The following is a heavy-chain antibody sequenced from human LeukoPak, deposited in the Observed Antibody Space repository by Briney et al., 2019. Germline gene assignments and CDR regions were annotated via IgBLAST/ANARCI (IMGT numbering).Heavy chain of an antibody. J-gene: IGHJ4*02. CDR2: IYPGDSDT. V-gene: IGHV5-51*01. CDR3: ARARYCSGGSCYAEY. CDR1: GXSFTTYW. Sequence: GESLRISCKGSGXSFTTYWIGWVRQMPGKGLEWMGIIYPGDSDTRYSPSFKGQVTISADKSIGTAYLQWSSLKASDTAMYYCARARYCSGGSCYAEYWGQGTLVTVSS. D-gene: IGHD2-15*01.